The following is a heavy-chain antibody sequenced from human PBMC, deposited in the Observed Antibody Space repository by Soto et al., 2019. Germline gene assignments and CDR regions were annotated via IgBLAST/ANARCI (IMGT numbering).Heavy chain of an antibody. Sequence: QVQLVQSGAEVKKPGASVQVPCKTSGYTFTSYDINWVRQAPGQGLEWVGWMNTNSDDTRSAQKFRGRLTLTRDKSMRAVYMKLSNLRPDDSAVYYCGREWSAAGHFYGMDVWGQGTTVAVSS. CDR1: GYTFTSYD. D-gene: IGHD6-13*01. CDR2: MNTNSDDT. CDR3: GREWSAAGHFYGMDV. J-gene: IGHJ6*02. V-gene: IGHV1-8*01.